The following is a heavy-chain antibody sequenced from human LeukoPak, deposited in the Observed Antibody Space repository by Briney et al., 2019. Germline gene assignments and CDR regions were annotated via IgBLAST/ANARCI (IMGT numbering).Heavy chain of an antibody. D-gene: IGHD6-13*01. J-gene: IGHJ4*02. CDR3: ARVRAGGMRDYSDY. CDR2: IYHSGNT. CDR1: GGPVASSNW. Sequence: SETLSLTCEVSGGPVASSNWWSWVRQPPGKGLEWIGEIYHSGNTRYNVSLKSRVTLSIDKSKNQFSLKMKSMTAADTAVYFCARVRAGGMRDYSDYWGQGILVTDSS. V-gene: IGHV4-4*02.